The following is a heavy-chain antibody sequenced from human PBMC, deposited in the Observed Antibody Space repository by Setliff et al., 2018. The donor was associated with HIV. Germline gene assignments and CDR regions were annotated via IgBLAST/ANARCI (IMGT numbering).Heavy chain of an antibody. D-gene: IGHD6-19*01. V-gene: IGHV1-3*01. J-gene: IGHJ5*02. Sequence: ASVKVSCKASGYTFTDYALHWVRQAPGQRLEWMGWINADNGDTKYSQKFQGRITITRDTSASTAYMEVSSLRSEDTAVYYCARDVGSVWHNWFDPWGQGTLVTVSS. CDR1: GYTFTDYA. CDR2: INADNGDT. CDR3: ARDVGSVWHNWFDP.